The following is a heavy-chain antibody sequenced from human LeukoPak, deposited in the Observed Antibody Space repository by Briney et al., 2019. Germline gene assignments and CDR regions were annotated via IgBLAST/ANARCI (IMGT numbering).Heavy chain of an antibody. CDR2: TYSGGST. V-gene: IGHV3-53*05. Sequence: GGSLRLSCAASGFTVSGNYMSWVRQAPGKGLEWVSVTYSGGSTNYADSVKGRFTISRDNSKNTLYLQMNSLRAEDTAVYYCAKDTSATYYYYGMDVWGQGTTVTVSS. CDR1: GFTVSGNY. J-gene: IGHJ6*02. CDR3: AKDTSATYYYYGMDV.